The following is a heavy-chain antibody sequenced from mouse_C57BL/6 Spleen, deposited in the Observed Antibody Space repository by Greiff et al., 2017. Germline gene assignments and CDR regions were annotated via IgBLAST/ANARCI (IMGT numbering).Heavy chain of an antibody. CDR3: ARGADDYSNVFDY. Sequence: QVQLQQPGAELVRPGSSVKLSCKASGYTFTSYWMHWVKQRPIQGLEWIGNIDPSDSETHYNQKFKDKATLTVDKSSSTAYMQLSSLTSEDSAVYYCARGADDYSNVFDYWGQGTTLTVSS. J-gene: IGHJ2*01. CDR2: IDPSDSET. D-gene: IGHD2-5*01. V-gene: IGHV1-52*01. CDR1: GYTFTSYW.